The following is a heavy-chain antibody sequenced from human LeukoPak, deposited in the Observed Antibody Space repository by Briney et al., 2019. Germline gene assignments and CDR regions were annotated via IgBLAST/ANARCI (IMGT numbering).Heavy chain of an antibody. CDR2: IYYSGST. V-gene: IGHV4-59*01. D-gene: IGHD3-10*01. CDR3: AREGAMVRGALGFDY. CDR1: GGPISSYY. J-gene: IGHJ4*02. Sequence: SETLSLTCTVSGGPISSYYWSWIRQPPGKGLEWIGYIYYSGSTNYNPSLKSRVTISVDTSKNQFSLKLSSVTAEDTAVYYCAREGAMVRGALGFDYWGQETLVTVSS.